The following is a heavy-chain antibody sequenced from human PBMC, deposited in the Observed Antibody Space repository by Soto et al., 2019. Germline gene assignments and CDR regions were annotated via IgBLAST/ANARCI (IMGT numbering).Heavy chain of an antibody. CDR1: GFTFSSYG. J-gene: IGHJ4*02. CDR2: ISYDGSNK. CDR3: ANVASPDY. D-gene: IGHD2-21*01. Sequence: QVQLVESGGGVVQPGRSLRLSCAASGFTFSSYGMHWVRQAPGKGLEWVAVISYDGSNKYYADSVKGRFTISRDNSKNTLYLQMNSLRAEDTAVYYCANVASPDYWGQGTLVTVSS. V-gene: IGHV3-30*18.